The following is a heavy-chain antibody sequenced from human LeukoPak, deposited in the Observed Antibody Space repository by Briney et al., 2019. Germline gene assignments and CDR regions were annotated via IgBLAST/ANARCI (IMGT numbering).Heavy chain of an antibody. CDR3: AKRGYQLPDAFDI. V-gene: IGHV3-23*01. D-gene: IGHD2-2*01. J-gene: IGHJ3*02. CDR1: GFTFSSYA. CDR2: ISGSGGST. Sequence: GGSLRLSCAASGFTFSSYAMSWVRQAPGKELEWVSAISGSGGSTYYADLVKGRFTISRDNSKNTLYLQMNSLRAEDTAVYYCAKRGYQLPDAFDIWGQGTMLTVSS.